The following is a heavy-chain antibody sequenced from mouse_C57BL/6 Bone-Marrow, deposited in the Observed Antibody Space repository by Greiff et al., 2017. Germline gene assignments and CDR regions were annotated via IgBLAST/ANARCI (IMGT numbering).Heavy chain of an antibody. Sequence: EVKVEESGGGLVQPGGSMKLSCVASGFTFSNYWMNWVRQSPEKGLEWVAQIRLKSDNYATHYAESVKGRFTISRDDSKSSVYLQMNNLRAEDTGIYYCTERYYYGSSYYAMDYWGQGTSVTVSS. D-gene: IGHD1-1*01. V-gene: IGHV6-3*01. CDR3: TERYYYGSSYYAMDY. CDR1: GFTFSNYW. CDR2: IRLKSDNYAT. J-gene: IGHJ4*01.